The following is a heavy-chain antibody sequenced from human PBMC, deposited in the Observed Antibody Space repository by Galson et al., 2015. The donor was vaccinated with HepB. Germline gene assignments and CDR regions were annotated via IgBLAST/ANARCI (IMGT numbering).Heavy chain of an antibody. V-gene: IGHV2-70*01. CDR3: ARIRVDGSGSYYYYGMDV. Sequence: PALVKPTQTLTLTCTFPGFSLSTSGMCVSWIRQPPGKALEWLALIDWDDDKYYSTSLKTRLTISKDTSKNQVVLTMTNMDPVDTATYYCARIRVDGSGSYYYYGMDVWGQGTTVTVSS. CDR1: GFSLSTSGMC. CDR2: IDWDDDK. D-gene: IGHD3-10*01. J-gene: IGHJ6*02.